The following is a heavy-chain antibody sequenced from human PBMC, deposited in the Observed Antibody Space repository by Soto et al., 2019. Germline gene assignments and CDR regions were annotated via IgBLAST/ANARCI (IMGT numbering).Heavy chain of an antibody. Sequence: VQLVESGGGVVQPGRSLRLSCAASGFTFSSYGMHWVRQAPGEGLEWVAVISYDGSNKYYADSVKGRFTISRDNSKNTLYLQMNSLRAEDTAVYYCAKEPTSGKYGMDVWGQGTTVTVSS. CDR3: AKEPTSGKYGMDV. CDR2: ISYDGSNK. J-gene: IGHJ6*02. V-gene: IGHV3-30*18. CDR1: GFTFSSYG. D-gene: IGHD3-10*01.